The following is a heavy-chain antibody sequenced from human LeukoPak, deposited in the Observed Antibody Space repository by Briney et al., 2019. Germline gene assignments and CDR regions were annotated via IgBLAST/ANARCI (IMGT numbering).Heavy chain of an antibody. D-gene: IGHD1-20*01. J-gene: IGHJ4*02. Sequence: PSETLSLTCTVSGYSISSGYYWGWIRQPPGKGLEWIGSIYRSGSTNYNPSLKSRVTISVDTSKNQFSLKVSSVTAADTAVYYCARVFRYNWNLDYWGQGTLVTVSS. CDR2: IYRSGST. V-gene: IGHV4-38-2*02. CDR3: ARVFRYNWNLDY. CDR1: GYSISSGYY.